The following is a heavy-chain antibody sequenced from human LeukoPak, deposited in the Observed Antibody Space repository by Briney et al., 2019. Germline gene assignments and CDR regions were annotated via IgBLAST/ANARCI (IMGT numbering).Heavy chain of an antibody. CDR1: SGSIFSSNW. Sequence: SGTLSLTCAVSSGSIFSSNWWSWVRQPPGKGLEWTGQIFHSGSTSYSPSLKSRVTISVDKSKNQFSLRLTSVTAADTAVYYCARSPTKRVPEDYWGQGTLVTVSS. V-gene: IGHV4-4*02. CDR3: ARSPTKRVPEDY. D-gene: IGHD2-2*01. CDR2: IFHSGST. J-gene: IGHJ4*02.